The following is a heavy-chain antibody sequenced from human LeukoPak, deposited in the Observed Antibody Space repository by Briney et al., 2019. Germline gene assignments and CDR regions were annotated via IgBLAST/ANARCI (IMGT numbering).Heavy chain of an antibody. Sequence: ASVKVSRKASGGTFSSYAISSVRQAPGQGLEWMGGIIPIFGTANYAQKFQGRVTITADESTSTACMELSSLRSEDTAVYYCASGPSGYCTNGVCYYFDYWGQGTLVTVSS. D-gene: IGHD2-8*01. CDR2: IIPIFGTA. CDR1: GGTFSSYA. V-gene: IGHV1-69*01. CDR3: ASGPSGYCTNGVCYYFDY. J-gene: IGHJ4*02.